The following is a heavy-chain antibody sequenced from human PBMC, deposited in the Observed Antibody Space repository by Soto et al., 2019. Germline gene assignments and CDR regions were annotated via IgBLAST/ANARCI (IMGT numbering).Heavy chain of an antibody. J-gene: IGHJ6*03. CDR2: MNPNSGNT. CDR1: GYTFTSYD. V-gene: IGHV1-8*01. D-gene: IGHD1-7*01. Sequence: ASVKVSCKASGYTFTSYDINWVRQATGQGLEWMGWMNPNSGNTGYAQKFQGRVTMTRNTSISTAYMELSSLRSEDTAVYYCARGFRELYMNYFDYYYYYLDGWGKGTTVTVFS. CDR3: ARGFRELYMNYFDYYYYYLDG.